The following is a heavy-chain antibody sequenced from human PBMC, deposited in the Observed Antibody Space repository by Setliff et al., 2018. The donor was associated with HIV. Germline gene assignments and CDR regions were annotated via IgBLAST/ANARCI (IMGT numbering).Heavy chain of an antibody. J-gene: IGHJ6*03. CDR3: AREVYRYDDGSESMDV. V-gene: IGHV3-21*06. D-gene: IGHD5-18*01. CDR1: GFTFSDYP. Sequence: GGSLRLSCAASGFTFSDYPMNWVRQAPGKGLEWVSSISGSSGYEYYADSVKGRFTISRDSAKNSLYLQTSSLRAEDTAVYYCAREVYRYDDGSESMDVWGKGTTVTVSS. CDR2: ISGSSGYE.